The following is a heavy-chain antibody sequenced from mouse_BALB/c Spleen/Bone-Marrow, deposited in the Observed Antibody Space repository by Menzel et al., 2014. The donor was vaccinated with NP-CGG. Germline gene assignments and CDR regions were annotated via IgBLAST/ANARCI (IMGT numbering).Heavy chain of an antibody. Sequence: DVQLQQSGAELVKTGASVKLSCTASGFNINDTYMHWVKQRPEQGMEWIGRIDPANGNTKYDPKFQGKATITADTSSNTAYLQLSSLTSEDTAVYYCARSYGSSPFDYWGQGTTLTVSS. CDR1: GFNINDTY. V-gene: IGHV14-3*02. J-gene: IGHJ2*01. CDR2: IDPANGNT. D-gene: IGHD1-1*01. CDR3: ARSYGSSPFDY.